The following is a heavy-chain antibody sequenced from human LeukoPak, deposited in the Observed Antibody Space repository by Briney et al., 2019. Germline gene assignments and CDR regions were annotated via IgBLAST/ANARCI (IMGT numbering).Heavy chain of an antibody. Sequence: SETLSLTCAVYGGSFSGHYWSWIRQPPGKGLERIGEINHSGSTNYNPSLKSRVTISVDTSKNQFSLKLSSVTAADTAVYYRARRVLSYMDVWGKGTTVTVSS. CDR1: GGSFSGHY. J-gene: IGHJ6*03. CDR2: INHSGST. CDR3: ARRVLSYMDV. V-gene: IGHV4-34*01.